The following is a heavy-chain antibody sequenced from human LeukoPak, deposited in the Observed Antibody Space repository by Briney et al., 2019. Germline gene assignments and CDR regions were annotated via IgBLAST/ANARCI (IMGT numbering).Heavy chain of an antibody. Sequence: GGSLRLSCAVSGITLSNYGMSWVRQAPGKGLEWVAGISDSGGRTKYADSVKGRFTISRDNPKNTLYLQMKSLRAEDTAVYAKRGVVIRVILVGFHKEAYYFDSWGQGALVTVSS. V-gene: IGHV3-23*01. D-gene: IGHD3-22*01. J-gene: IGHJ4*02. CDR1: GITLSNYG. CDR2: ISDSGGRT. CDR3: RGVVIRVILVGFHKEAYYFDS.